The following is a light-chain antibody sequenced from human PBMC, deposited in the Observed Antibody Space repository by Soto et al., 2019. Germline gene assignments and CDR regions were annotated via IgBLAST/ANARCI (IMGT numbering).Light chain of an antibody. CDR1: QSVSSY. Sequence: EIVLTQSPATLSLSPGERATLSCRASQSVSSYFALYQQQPGPAHRRLLYDASNRATGIPTRFRGSGSVTDIALTITSRRPEDLAVYYCQRRSNCSSTYTFGQGTKLEIK. CDR2: DAS. CDR3: QRRSNCSSTYT. V-gene: IGKV3-11*01. J-gene: IGKJ2*01.